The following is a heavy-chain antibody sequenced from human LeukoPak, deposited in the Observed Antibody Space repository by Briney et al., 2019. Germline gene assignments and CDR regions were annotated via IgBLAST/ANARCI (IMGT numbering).Heavy chain of an antibody. V-gene: IGHV4-31*03. D-gene: IGHD4-17*01. CDR3: AREGGPGGDYGSIDS. CDR1: GGSISSGGYY. Sequence: TSQTLSLTCTVSGGSISSGGYYWSWIRQHPGKGLEWIGYIYYSGSTYYNPSLKSRVTISVDTSKNQFSLKLTSVTAADTSVYYCAREGGPGGDYGSIDSWGQGTLVTVSS. J-gene: IGHJ4*02. CDR2: IYYSGST.